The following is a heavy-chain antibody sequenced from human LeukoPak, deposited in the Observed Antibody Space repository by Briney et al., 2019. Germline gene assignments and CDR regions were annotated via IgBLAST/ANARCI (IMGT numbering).Heavy chain of an antibody. J-gene: IGHJ4*02. CDR2: IYYTGST. D-gene: IGHD6-19*01. CDR1: GGSISSQY. Sequence: SETLSLTCIVSGGSISSQYWSWIRQPPGKGLEWIGSIYYTGSTYYNPSLKSRVTISVDTSKNQFSLKLSSVTAADTAMYYCARRYSYSSLPDYWGQGTLVTVSS. V-gene: IGHV4-59*05. CDR3: ARRYSYSSLPDY.